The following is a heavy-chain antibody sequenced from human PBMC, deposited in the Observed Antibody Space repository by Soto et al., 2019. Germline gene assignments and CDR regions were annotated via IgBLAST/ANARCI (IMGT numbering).Heavy chain of an antibody. V-gene: IGHV4-59*08. CDR3: ARWYNWNKPFDY. J-gene: IGHJ4*02. Sequence: SETLSLTCTVSGGSISSYYWSWIRQPPGKGLEWIGYIYYSGSTNYNPSLKSRVTISVDTSKNQFSLKLSSVTAADTAVYYCARWYNWNKPFDYWGQGTLVTVSS. D-gene: IGHD1-1*01. CDR2: IYYSGST. CDR1: GGSISSYY.